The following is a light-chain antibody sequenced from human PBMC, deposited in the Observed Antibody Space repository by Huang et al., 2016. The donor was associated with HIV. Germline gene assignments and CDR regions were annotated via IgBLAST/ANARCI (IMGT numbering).Light chain of an antibody. CDR1: QSVNSD. V-gene: IGKV3-15*01. CDR2: GAS. CDR3: QQYNDWPPLT. J-gene: IGKJ4*01. Sequence: EIEMTQSPVTLSVSPGQRATLSCRASQSVNSDLAWYQQKPGQAPRLLIYGASTRATGSPAKCNATGSGTEFSLSINNLQSDDFAVYYCQQYNDWPPLTFGGGTKVEI.